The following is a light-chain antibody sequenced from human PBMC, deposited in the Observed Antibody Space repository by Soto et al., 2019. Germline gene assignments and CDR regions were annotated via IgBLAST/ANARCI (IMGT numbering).Light chain of an antibody. CDR1: QSVSSSY. Sequence: EIVMTQSPGTLSLSPGERATLSCGASQSVSSSYVAWYQQKPGQAPRLLIYGPSSRATGIPDRFSGSESGTDFTLTISRLEPEDFAVYYCQQYGSSPITFGQGTRLENK. V-gene: IGKV3-20*01. CDR2: GPS. J-gene: IGKJ5*01. CDR3: QQYGSSPIT.